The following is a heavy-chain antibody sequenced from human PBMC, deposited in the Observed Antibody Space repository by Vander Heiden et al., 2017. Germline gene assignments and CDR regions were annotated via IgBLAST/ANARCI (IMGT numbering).Heavy chain of an antibody. Sequence: QVQLVVSGGGVVQPGRSLRLSCAASGFTISNYPMHWVRQAPGKGLEWVAVILYDGTNKYYAESGKGRFTISRDNSKNTLFLEMNSLRAEDTAIYYCVRFKDGGPWGQGTLVTVSS. CDR3: VRFKDGGP. J-gene: IGHJ5*02. V-gene: IGHV3-30*04. CDR2: ILYDGTNK. CDR1: GFTISNYP. D-gene: IGHD3-10*01.